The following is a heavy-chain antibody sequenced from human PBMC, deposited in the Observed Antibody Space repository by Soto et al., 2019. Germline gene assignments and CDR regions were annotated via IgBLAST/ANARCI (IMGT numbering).Heavy chain of an antibody. CDR3: ARGLPLSDMDV. D-gene: IGHD2-15*01. Sequence: PGESLKSSCKGSGYSFTSYWIGWVRQMPGKGLEWMGIIYPGDSDTRYSPSFQGQVTMTRNTSISTAYMELSSLRSEDTAVYYCARGLPLSDMDVWGKGTTVTVSS. CDR1: GYSFTSYW. CDR2: IYPGDSDT. V-gene: IGHV5-51*01. J-gene: IGHJ6*03.